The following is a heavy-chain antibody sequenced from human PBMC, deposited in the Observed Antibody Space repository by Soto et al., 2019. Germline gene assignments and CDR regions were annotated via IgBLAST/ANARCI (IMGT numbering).Heavy chain of an antibody. D-gene: IGHD2-8*01. CDR2: VKNKAHNYGT. CDR1: GFTFSEHF. Sequence: EVQLVESGGGLVQPGGSLRLSCAASGFTFSEHFMDWVRQAPGKGLEWVGRVKNKAHNYGTQYGASGEGRFSISRDDSKNSLYLELIRLKTEDTAVYFSACIRGTFGYWGPGTLVTVSP. J-gene: IGHJ4*02. V-gene: IGHV3-72*01. CDR3: ACIRGTFGY.